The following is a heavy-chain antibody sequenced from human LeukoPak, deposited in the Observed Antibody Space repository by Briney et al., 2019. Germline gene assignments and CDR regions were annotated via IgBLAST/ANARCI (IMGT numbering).Heavy chain of an antibody. CDR1: GFTFSSYA. J-gene: IGHJ6*02. Sequence: GGSLRLSCAASGFTFSSYAMHWVRQAPGKGLEWVAVISYDGSNKYYADSVKGRFTISRDNSKNTLYLQMNSLRAEDTAVYYCARQNWQYADYYGMDVWGQGTTVTVSS. CDR3: ARQNWQYADYYGMDV. V-gene: IGHV3-30-3*01. CDR2: ISYDGSNK.